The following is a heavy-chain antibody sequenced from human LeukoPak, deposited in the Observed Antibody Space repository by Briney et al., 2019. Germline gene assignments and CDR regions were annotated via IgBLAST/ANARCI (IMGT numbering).Heavy chain of an antibody. CDR3: ARVEMATIIDI. V-gene: IGHV3-21*01. CDR2: ISSSSSYI. D-gene: IGHD5-24*01. Sequence: GGSLRLSCAASGFTFSSHSMNWVRQAPGKGLEWVSSISSSSSYIYYADSVKGRFTISRHNAKNTLYLQMNSLRAEDTAVYYCARVEMATIIDIWGQGTMVTVSS. J-gene: IGHJ3*02. CDR1: GFTFSSHS.